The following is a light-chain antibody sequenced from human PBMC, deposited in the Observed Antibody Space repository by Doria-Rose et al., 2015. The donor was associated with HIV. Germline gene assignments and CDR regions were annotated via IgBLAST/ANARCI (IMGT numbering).Light chain of an antibody. CDR3: HQYASSRT. J-gene: IGKJ1*01. CDR2: VAS. Sequence: EIVLTQSPGTLSLSPGERATLPCRASQSASANYLAWYQQRPGQSPRLLIYVASSRATDIPDRFSGSGSGTDFTLTISRLEPEDFAVYYCHQYASSRTFGQGTKVEIK. V-gene: IGKV3-20*01. CDR1: QSASANY.